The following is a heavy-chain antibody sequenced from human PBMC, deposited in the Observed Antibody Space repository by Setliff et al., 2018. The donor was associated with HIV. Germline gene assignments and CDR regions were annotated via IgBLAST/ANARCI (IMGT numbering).Heavy chain of an antibody. Sequence: SETLSLTCSVSGGSISSSTYYWGWIRQPPGQGLEWIGSIYHSGFTYHNPSLKSRITLSVDTSKNQFSLKLSSVTAADTAVYYCARGNAQSGSYYDFWGQGPLVTVSS. CDR3: ARGNAQSGSYYDF. V-gene: IGHV4-39*01. D-gene: IGHD3-10*01. CDR2: IYHSGFT. J-gene: IGHJ4*02. CDR1: GGSISSSTYY.